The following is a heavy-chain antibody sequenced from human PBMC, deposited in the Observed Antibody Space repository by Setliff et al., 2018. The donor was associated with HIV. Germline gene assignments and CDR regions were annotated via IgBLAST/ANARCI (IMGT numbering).Heavy chain of an antibody. J-gene: IGHJ6*02. CDR1: GGTFSSYA. Sequence: ASVKVSCKASGGTFSSYAISWVRQAPGQGLEWMGGISTYSDETSYAQKLQGRVAMTTDTSTSTAYMELRRLRFDDTAVYYCARDVEHMMDVWGQGTTVTVSS. CDR3: ARDVEHMMDV. CDR2: ISTYSDET. V-gene: IGHV1-18*01.